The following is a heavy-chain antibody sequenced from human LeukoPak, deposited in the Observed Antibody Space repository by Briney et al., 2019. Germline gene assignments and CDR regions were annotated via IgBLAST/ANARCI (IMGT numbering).Heavy chain of an antibody. D-gene: IGHD5-12*01. Sequence: GGSLRLSCATSGFIFTSYGISWVRQAPGQGLEWMGWISAYNGNTNYAQKLQGRVTMTTDTSTSTAYMELRSLRSDDTAVYYCARGGYTFDPWGQGTLVTVSS. V-gene: IGHV1-18*01. CDR2: ISAYNGNT. CDR1: GFIFTSYG. J-gene: IGHJ5*02. CDR3: ARGGYTFDP.